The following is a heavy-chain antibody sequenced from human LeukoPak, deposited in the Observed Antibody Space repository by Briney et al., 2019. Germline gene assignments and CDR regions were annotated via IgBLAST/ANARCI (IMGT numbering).Heavy chain of an antibody. J-gene: IGHJ4*02. CDR1: GFTFSGCD. Sequence: PGGSLRLSCAASGFTFSGCDMHWVRQASGQGLEWVGRITTKANRYATAYAASLKGRFTISRHDSKNTAYLQMNSLRTEDTAVYYCTTYKSGHYWGQGTLVTVSS. CDR2: ITTKANRYAT. CDR3: TTYKSGHY. D-gene: IGHD3-3*01. V-gene: IGHV3-73*01.